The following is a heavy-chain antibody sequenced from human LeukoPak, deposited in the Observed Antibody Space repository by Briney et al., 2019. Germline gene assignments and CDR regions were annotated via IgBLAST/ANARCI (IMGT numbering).Heavy chain of an antibody. V-gene: IGHV1-18*01. CDR1: GYTFTSYG. CDR3: ARDRGYCSSTSCYDNWFDP. D-gene: IGHD2-2*01. CDR2: ISVYNGNT. J-gene: IGHJ5*02. Sequence: GASVKVSCKTSGYTFTSYGISWVRQAPGQGLEWMGWISVYNGNTEYAQKLQGRVTLTRDTSKSTIYMELRSLRSDDTAVYYCARDRGYCSSTSCYDNWFDPWGQGTLVTVSS.